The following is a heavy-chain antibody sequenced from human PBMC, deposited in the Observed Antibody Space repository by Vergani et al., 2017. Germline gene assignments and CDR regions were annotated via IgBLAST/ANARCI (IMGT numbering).Heavy chain of an antibody. CDR2: IYHSGST. CDR1: GYSISSGYY. V-gene: IGHV4-38-2*02. D-gene: IGHD2-21*02. Sequence: QVQLQESGPGLVKPSETLSLTCTVSGYSISSGYYWGWIRQPPGKGLEWIGSIYHSGSTYYNPSLKSRVTISVDTSKNPFSLKLSSVTAADTAVYYCAILGAYCGGDCYPNYYYYYGMDVWGQGTTVTVSS. J-gene: IGHJ6*02. CDR3: AILGAYCGGDCYPNYYYYYGMDV.